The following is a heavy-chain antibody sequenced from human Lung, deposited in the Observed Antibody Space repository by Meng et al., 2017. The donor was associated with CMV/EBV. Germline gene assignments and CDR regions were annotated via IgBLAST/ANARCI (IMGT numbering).Heavy chain of an antibody. CDR1: GGSISRSSSY. V-gene: IGHV4-39*01. CDR3: ARHHHSPTFDY. J-gene: IGHJ4*02. D-gene: IGHD1-14*01. CDR2: VVYSGTT. Sequence: LQLQGLGQGLVKPSETLSLPCLFSGGSISRSSSYWAWIRQPPGEGLEWIGSVVYSGTTYYTSSLKSRVSISVDTSKNQFSLKLSSVTAADTAVYYCARHHHSPTFDYWGQGTLVTVSS.